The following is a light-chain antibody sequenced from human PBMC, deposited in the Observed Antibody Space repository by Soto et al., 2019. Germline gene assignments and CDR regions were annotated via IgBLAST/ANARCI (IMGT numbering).Light chain of an antibody. CDR2: GVS. J-gene: IGLJ1*01. CDR3: YSSRSSSSTFYV. V-gene: IGLV2-14*03. Sequence: QSALTQPASVSGCPGQSITISCAGTSSDIGGSNYVSWYQQHPGKAPKLMIYGVSNRPSGVSNRFSGSKSGNTASLTISGLQAEDEADYFCYSSRSSSSTFYVFGTGTKLTVL. CDR1: SSDIGGSNY.